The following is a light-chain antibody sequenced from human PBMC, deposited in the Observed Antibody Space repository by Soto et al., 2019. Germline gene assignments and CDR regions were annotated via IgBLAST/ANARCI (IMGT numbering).Light chain of an antibody. CDR3: QQYVAYPIT. CDR1: QTISSW. Sequence: DIQMSQSPSTLSGSVGDRVTITCRASQTISSWLAWYQQKPGKAPKLLIYKASTLKSGVSSRFSGSGSGTEYTLTLSRLQPEDSATYYCQQYVAYPITFGQGTRLEV. J-gene: IGKJ5*01. V-gene: IGKV1-5*03. CDR2: KAS.